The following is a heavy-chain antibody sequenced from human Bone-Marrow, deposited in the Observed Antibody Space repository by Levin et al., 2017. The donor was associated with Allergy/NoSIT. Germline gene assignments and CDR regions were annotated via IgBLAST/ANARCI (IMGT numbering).Heavy chain of an antibody. V-gene: IGHV4-59*01. CDR2: IYYRGTT. D-gene: IGHD4-11*01. CDR3: ARLSSNPFNDY. J-gene: IGHJ4*02. CDR1: GGSISSSY. Sequence: KAGGSLRLSCTVSGGSISSSYWNWIRQPPGKGLEWIGFIYYRGTTNYNPSLKSRVTISIDTSKNQFSLKLTSVTAADTAVYYCARLSSNPFNDYWGQGTLVTVSS.